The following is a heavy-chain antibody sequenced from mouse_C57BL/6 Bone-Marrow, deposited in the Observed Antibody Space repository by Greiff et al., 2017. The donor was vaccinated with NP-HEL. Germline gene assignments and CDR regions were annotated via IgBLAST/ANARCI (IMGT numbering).Heavy chain of an antibody. CDR2: IDPSDSYT. Sequence: QVQLQQPGAELVMPGASVKLSCKASGYTFTSYWMHWVKQRPGQGLEWIGEIDPSDSYTNYNQKFKGKSTLTVDKSSSTAYMQLSSLTSEDSAVYYCARLRGLYGNNRYFDVWGTGTTVTVSS. CDR1: GYTFTSYW. J-gene: IGHJ1*03. D-gene: IGHD2-1*01. CDR3: ARLRGLYGNNRYFDV. V-gene: IGHV1-69*01.